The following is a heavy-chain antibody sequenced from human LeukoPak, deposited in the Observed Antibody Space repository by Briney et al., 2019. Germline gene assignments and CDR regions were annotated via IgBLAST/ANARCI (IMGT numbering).Heavy chain of an antibody. CDR2: TRDKARGYTT. Sequence: GGSLRLSCAASGFPFSSTDMTWVRQAPGKGLEWVGRTRDKARGYTTEYAASVKGRYTISRDDSKTLVYLQMNSLRTEDTAVYFCARDGAEGDNSAFDMWGQGTVVTVSS. CDR3: ARDGAEGDNSAFDM. CDR1: GFPFSSTD. J-gene: IGHJ3*02. V-gene: IGHV3-72*01. D-gene: IGHD3-22*01.